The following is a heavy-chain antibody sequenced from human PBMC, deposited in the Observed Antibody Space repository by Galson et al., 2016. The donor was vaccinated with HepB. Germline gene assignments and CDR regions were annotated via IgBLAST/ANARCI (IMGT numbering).Heavy chain of an antibody. Sequence: TLSLTCTVSGGSISSGGYYWSWIRQHPGKGLEWIGYIYFSGSTYYNPSLGGRVTMSVDTSKNQFSLKLSSVTAADTAVYYCARDSGNCSSTSCFENWFDPWGQGTLVTVSS. CDR2: IYFSGST. V-gene: IGHV4-31*03. CDR3: ARDSGNCSSTSCFENWFDP. J-gene: IGHJ5*02. CDR1: GGSISSGGYY. D-gene: IGHD2-2*01.